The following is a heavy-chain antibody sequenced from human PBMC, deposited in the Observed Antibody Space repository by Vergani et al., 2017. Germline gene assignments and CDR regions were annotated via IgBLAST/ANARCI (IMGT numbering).Heavy chain of an antibody. CDR2: IYPGDSDT. CDR3: ARRVGAPAATSIRDYYYCGMDV. V-gene: IGHV5-51*01. Sequence: EVQLVQSGAEVKKPGESLTISCKGSGYSFTSYWIGWVRQMPGKGLEWVGIIYPGDSDTRYSPSFQGQVTISADKSTSTAYLQWSSLKASDTAMYYCARRVGAPAATSIRDYYYCGMDVWGEGTTVTVSS. CDR1: GYSFTSYW. J-gene: IGHJ6*04. D-gene: IGHD2-2*01.